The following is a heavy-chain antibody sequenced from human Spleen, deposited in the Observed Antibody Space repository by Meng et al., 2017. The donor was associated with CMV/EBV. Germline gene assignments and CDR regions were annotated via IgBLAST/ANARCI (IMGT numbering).Heavy chain of an antibody. D-gene: IGHD6-6*01. Sequence: GEPLKISCAASGFTVSSNYMSWVRQAPGKGLEWVSVIYSGGDTYYADSVKGRFTVSRDNSKNTLYLQMNSLRTDDTAVYYCARDHGVGSSSTSNSVAYWGQGTLVTVSS. CDR2: IYSGGDT. J-gene: IGHJ4*02. CDR1: GFTVSSNY. CDR3: ARDHGVGSSSTSNSVAY. V-gene: IGHV3-66*02.